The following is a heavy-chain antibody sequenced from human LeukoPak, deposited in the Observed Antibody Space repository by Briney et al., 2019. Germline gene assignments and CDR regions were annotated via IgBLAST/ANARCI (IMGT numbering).Heavy chain of an antibody. J-gene: IGHJ4*02. CDR3: AKHLLRSSRII. V-gene: IGHV4-39*01. CDR1: GDSISSSGYY. Sequence: SETLSLTCTVSGDSISSSGYYWGWIRQPPGKGLEWIASIYCCGNTFRNPSLKSRVTISVDKSKNQFSLKLSSVTAADTAVYYWAKHLLRSSRIIWGQGPLVTVPS. CDR2: IYCCGNT. D-gene: IGHD6-13*01.